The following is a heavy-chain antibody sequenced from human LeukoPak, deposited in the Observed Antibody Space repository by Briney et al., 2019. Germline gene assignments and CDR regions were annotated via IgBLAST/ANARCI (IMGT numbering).Heavy chain of an antibody. J-gene: IGHJ4*02. Sequence: GESLKISCKGSGYSFTSYWIGWVRQMPGKGPEWMGIIYPGDSDTRYSPSFQGQVTISADKSISTAYLQWSSLKASDTAMYYCARPGSGYSSGWAFDYWGQGTLVTVSS. V-gene: IGHV5-51*01. CDR3: ARPGSGYSSGWAFDY. CDR1: GYSFTSYW. D-gene: IGHD6-19*01. CDR2: IYPGDSDT.